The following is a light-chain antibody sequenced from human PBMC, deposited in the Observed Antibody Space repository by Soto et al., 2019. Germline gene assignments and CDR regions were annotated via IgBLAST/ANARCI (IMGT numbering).Light chain of an antibody. CDR2: DAS. CDR1: QSISSW. V-gene: IGKV1-5*01. J-gene: IGKJ1*01. Sequence: EIQISQTHSTLSASVGDRVTITCRASQSISSWLAWYQQKPGKAPKLLIYDASSLESGVPSRFSGSGSGTEFTLTISSLQPDDFATYYCQQYNSYPWTFGQGTKVDIK. CDR3: QQYNSYPWT.